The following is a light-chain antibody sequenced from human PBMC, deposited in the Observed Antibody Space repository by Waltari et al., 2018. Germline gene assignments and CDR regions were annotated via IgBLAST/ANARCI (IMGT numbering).Light chain of an antibody. CDR2: DVT. Sequence: QSALTQPASVSGSPGQSFTISCTGTPSDIGLYDYVSWYQQRPGKAPKLMIFDVTKRPSGVSNRFSGSKSGDTASLTISGLQAEDEADYYCSAYTGGSTLVVFGGGTKVIVL. CDR1: PSDIGLYDY. J-gene: IGLJ2*01. CDR3: SAYTGGSTLVV. V-gene: IGLV2-14*01.